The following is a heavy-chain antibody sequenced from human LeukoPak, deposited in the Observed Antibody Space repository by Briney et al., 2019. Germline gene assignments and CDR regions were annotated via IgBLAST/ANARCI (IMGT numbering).Heavy chain of an antibody. CDR3: ARQGLPPYFYYMDV. CDR1: GGAISNYY. V-gene: IGHV4-59*08. J-gene: IGHJ6*03. D-gene: IGHD3/OR15-3a*01. Sequence: SETLSLTCTVSGGAISNYYWTWIRQPPGKGLEWIGYIYYSGSTNYNPSLKSRVTISVDTSKNQFSLKLSSVTAADTAVYYCARQGLPPYFYYMDVWGKGTTVTVSS. CDR2: IYYSGST.